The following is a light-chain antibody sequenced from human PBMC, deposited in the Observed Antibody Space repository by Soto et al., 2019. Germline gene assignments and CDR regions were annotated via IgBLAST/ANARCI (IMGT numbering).Light chain of an antibody. Sequence: QSALTQPPSASGSPGQSVTISCTGTSSDVGGYNFVSWYQQYPGKAPKLMIYEVSKRPSGVPDRFSGSKSGNTASLTVSGLQAGDEADYYCSSYAGSDNYVFGTGTKVTVL. J-gene: IGLJ1*01. CDR1: SSDVGGYNF. CDR2: EVS. V-gene: IGLV2-8*01. CDR3: SSYAGSDNYV.